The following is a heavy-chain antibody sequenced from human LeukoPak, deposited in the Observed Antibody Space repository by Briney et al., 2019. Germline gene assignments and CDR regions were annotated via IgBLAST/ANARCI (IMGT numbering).Heavy chain of an antibody. CDR3: ARAYQLLY. D-gene: IGHD2-2*01. V-gene: IGHV3-30*02. Sequence: GGSLRLSCAASGFSFSIYAMNWVRQAPGKGLEWVAFIRYDGSNKYYADSVKGRFTISRDNSKNTLYLQMNSLRAEDTAVYYCARAYQLLYWGQGTLVTVSS. J-gene: IGHJ4*02. CDR1: GFSFSIYA. CDR2: IRYDGSNK.